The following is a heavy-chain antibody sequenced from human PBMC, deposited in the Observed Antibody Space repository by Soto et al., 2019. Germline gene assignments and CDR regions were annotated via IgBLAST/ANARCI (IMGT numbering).Heavy chain of an antibody. V-gene: IGHV4-61*01. CDR3: ARVWFGEKIPYYYYGMDV. Sequence: PSETLSLTCSVSGVSINSGTYYWTWIRQSPGKGLEWMGYIYYTGSTHYNPSLQGRVTMSLDTPNNQFSLELSSVTAADTAVYYCARVWFGEKIPYYYYGMDVRGQGTTVTVSS. J-gene: IGHJ6*02. CDR2: IYYTGST. D-gene: IGHD3-10*01. CDR1: GVSINSGTYY.